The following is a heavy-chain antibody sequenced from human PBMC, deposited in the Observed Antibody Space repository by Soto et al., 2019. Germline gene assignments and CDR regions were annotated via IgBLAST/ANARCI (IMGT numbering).Heavy chain of an antibody. D-gene: IGHD4-17*01. Sequence: ASVKVSCKASGYTFTGYYMHWVRQAPGQGLEWMGWINPNSGGTNYAQKFQGWVTMTRDTSISTAYMELGRLRSDDTGGYYCARAQRMTTVTPWAWGGSYYYYGMDVWGQGTTVTVSS. CDR2: INPNSGGT. CDR3: ARAQRMTTVTPWAWGGSYYYYGMDV. V-gene: IGHV1-2*04. J-gene: IGHJ6*02. CDR1: GYTFTGYY.